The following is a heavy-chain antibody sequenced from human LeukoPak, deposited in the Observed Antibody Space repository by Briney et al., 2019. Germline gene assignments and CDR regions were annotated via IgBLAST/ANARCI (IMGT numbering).Heavy chain of an antibody. Sequence: SETLSLTCTVSGGSISSYYWSWLRQPPGKGLEWIGYVYYSGNTNYNPSLKSRVTISLDTATNQFSLRLSSVTAADTAVYYCATGNYAVGAFDIWGQGTMVTVSS. CDR2: VYYSGNT. CDR1: GGSISSYY. CDR3: ATGNYAVGAFDI. D-gene: IGHD1-7*01. V-gene: IGHV4-59*01. J-gene: IGHJ3*02.